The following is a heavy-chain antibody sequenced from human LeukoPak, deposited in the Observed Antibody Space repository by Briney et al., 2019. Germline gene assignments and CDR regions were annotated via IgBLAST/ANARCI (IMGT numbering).Heavy chain of an antibody. CDR1: GYTFTSYG. V-gene: IGHV1-18*01. Sequence: ASVKVSCKASGYTFTSYGISWVRQAPGQGLEWMGWISAYNGNTNYAQKFQGRVTMTRNTSISTAYMELSSLRSEDTAVYYCARDRSAVEYPYYGMDVWGQGTTVTVSS. J-gene: IGHJ6*02. CDR2: ISAYNGNT. CDR3: ARDRSAVEYPYYGMDV. D-gene: IGHD2/OR15-2a*01.